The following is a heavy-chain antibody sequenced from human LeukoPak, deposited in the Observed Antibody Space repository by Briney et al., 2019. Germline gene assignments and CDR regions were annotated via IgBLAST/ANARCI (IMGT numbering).Heavy chain of an antibody. CDR2: ISYDESNK. J-gene: IGHJ4*02. V-gene: IGHV3-30*18. CDR3: AKDLSAGSRITIFGVVPNDDYFDY. Sequence: PGGSLRLSCAASGFTFSSYGMHWDRQAPGKGLEWVAVISYDESNKYYADSVKGRFTISRDNSKNTLYLQMNSLRAEDTAVYYCAKDLSAGSRITIFGVVPNDDYFDYWGQGTLVTVSS. CDR1: GFTFSSYG. D-gene: IGHD3-3*01.